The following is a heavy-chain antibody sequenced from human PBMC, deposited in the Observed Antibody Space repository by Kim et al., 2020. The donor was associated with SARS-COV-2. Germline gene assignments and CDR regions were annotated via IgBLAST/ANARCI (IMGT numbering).Heavy chain of an antibody. Sequence: GGSLRLSCAASGFTVSSNYMSWVRQAPGKGLEWVSVIYSGGSTYYADSVKDRFTISRDNSKNTLYLQMNSLRAEDTAVYYCARDLLGGDPTYHTAGSFDYWGQGTLVTVSS. CDR1: GFTVSSNY. D-gene: IGHD4-17*01. V-gene: IGHV3-66*01. CDR3: ARDLLGGDPTYHTAGSFDY. J-gene: IGHJ4*02. CDR2: IYSGGST.